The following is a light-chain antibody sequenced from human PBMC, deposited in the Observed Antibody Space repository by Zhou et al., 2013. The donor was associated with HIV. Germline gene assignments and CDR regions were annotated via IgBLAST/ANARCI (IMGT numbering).Light chain of an antibody. CDR3: MQALQTPYT. V-gene: IGKV2-28*01. CDR1: QSLLDSDDGNTY. J-gene: IGKJ2*01. Sequence: DIVMTQTPLSLPVTPGEPASISCRSSQSLLDSDDGNTYLDWYLQKPGQSPQLLIYLGSNRASGVPDRFSGSGSGTDFTLIISRVEAEDVGLYYCMQALQTPYTFGQGTKLEIK. CDR2: LGS.